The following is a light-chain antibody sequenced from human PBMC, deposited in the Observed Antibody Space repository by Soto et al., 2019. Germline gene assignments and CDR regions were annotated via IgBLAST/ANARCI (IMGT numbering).Light chain of an antibody. CDR1: QSIGTF. CDR3: QQSYSTPIP. CDR2: TSF. Sequence: KVTQSPSSLSASVGDRVSITCRASQSIGTFLNWYQQKPGEAPNLLIHTSFTLYSGVPSRFSGTGSGTDFTLTISSLQPEDFATYYCQQSYSTPIPFGQGTRLAIK. V-gene: IGKV1-39*01. J-gene: IGKJ5*01.